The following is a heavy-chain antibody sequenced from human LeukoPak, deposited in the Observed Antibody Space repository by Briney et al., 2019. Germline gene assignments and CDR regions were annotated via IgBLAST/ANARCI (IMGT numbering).Heavy chain of an antibody. J-gene: IGHJ5*02. CDR2: FEPADGET. V-gene: IGHV1-24*01. D-gene: IGHD1-26*01. CDR3: ARSGYSGSYWMRYWFDP. CDR1: GYTLTELS. Sequence: ASVKVSCKVSGYTLTELSMHWVRQAPGKGLEWMGGFEPADGETIYAQKFQGRVTMTEDTSTDTAYMELSSLRSEDTAVYYCARSGYSGSYWMRYWFDPWGQGTLVTVSS.